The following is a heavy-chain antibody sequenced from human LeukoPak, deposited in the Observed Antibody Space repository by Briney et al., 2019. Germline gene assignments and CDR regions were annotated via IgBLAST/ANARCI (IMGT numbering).Heavy chain of an antibody. CDR1: GYTFTSYD. CDR3: ARGGTPITIFGVVPYFDY. Sequence: GASVKVSCKASGYTFTSYDINWVRQATGQGLEWMGWMNPNSGSTGYAQKFQGRVTMTRNTSISTAYMELSSLRSEDTAVYYCARGGTPITIFGVVPYFDYWGQGTLVTVSS. CDR2: MNPNSGST. J-gene: IGHJ4*02. D-gene: IGHD3-3*01. V-gene: IGHV1-8*01.